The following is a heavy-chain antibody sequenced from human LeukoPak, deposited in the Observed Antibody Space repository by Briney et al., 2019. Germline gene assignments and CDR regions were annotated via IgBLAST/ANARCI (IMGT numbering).Heavy chain of an antibody. J-gene: IGHJ4*02. Sequence: SETLSLTCTVSGGSFSSSSFFWAWLRQPPGRGLEWIGTVSYSGTTYYSPSLKSRVTISVDTSKNQFSLRLTSVTAADTALYYCAKLTCSSTFCPLDYWGQGTLVTVSS. V-gene: IGHV4-39*01. CDR3: AKLTCSSTFCPLDY. CDR1: GGSFSSSSFF. CDR2: VSYSGTT. D-gene: IGHD2-2*01.